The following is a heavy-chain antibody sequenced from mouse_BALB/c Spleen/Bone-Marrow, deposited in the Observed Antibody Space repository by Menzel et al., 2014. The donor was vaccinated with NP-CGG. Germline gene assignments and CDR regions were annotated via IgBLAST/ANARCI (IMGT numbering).Heavy chain of an antibody. D-gene: IGHD1-2*01. J-gene: IGHJ3*01. CDR1: GFDFSRFW. Sequence: EVKLKDSGGDLVQPGGSLKLSCEASGFDFSRFWMSWVRQAPGKGLEWIGEINPDSSTINYTPSLKDKFIISRVNAKNTLYLQKSKVRSEDTALYYCTRLHYYGYSAYWIQGTLVPIST. CDR2: INPDSSTI. V-gene: IGHV4-1*02. CDR3: TRLHYYGYSAY.